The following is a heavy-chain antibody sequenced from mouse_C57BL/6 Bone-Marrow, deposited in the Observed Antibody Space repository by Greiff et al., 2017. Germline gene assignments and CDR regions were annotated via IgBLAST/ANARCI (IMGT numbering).Heavy chain of an antibody. CDR1: GFNIKDDY. D-gene: IGHD2-5*01. CDR3: FYYSNYHCYFDV. Sequence: VQLKESGAELVRPGASVKLSCTASGFNIKDDYMHWVKQRPEQGLEWIGWIDPENGDTEYASKFKGKATITADTSSNTAYLQLSSLTSEDTAVYYCFYYSNYHCYFDVWGTGTTVTVSS. V-gene: IGHV14-4*01. J-gene: IGHJ1*03. CDR2: IDPENGDT.